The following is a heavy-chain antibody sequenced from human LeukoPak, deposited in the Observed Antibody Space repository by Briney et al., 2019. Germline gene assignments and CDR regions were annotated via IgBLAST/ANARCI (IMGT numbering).Heavy chain of an antibody. CDR2: IWYDASNK. D-gene: IGHD6-13*01. V-gene: IGHV3-33*01. J-gene: IGHJ5*02. CDR3: ARDYSSSWELQNWFDP. Sequence: PGRSLRLSCAASGISFRSYGMHWVRQAPGKGLEWVTFIWYDASNKYYAESVKGRFTISRDNSRNTVFLQMNSLRAEDTAVYYCARDYSSSWELQNWFDPWGQGTLVTVSS. CDR1: GISFRSYG.